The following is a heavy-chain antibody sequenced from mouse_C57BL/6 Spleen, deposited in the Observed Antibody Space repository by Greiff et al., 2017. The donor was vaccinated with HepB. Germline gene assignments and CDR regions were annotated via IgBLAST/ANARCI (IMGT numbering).Heavy chain of an antibody. J-gene: IGHJ3*01. V-gene: IGHV1-64*01. Sequence: QVQLQQPGAELVKPGATVKLSCKASGYTFTSYWMHWVKQRPGQGLEWIGMIHPNSGSTNYNEKFKSKATLTVDKSSSTAYMQLSSLTSEDSAVYYCHYYGAWFAYWGQGTLVTVSA. CDR1: GYTFTSYW. CDR2: IHPNSGST. CDR3: HYYGAWFAY. D-gene: IGHD1-2*01.